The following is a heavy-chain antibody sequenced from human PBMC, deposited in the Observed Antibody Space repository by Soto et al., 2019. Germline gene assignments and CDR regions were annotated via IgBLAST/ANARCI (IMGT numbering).Heavy chain of an antibody. Sequence: PGGSLELSCAASGFTFSNYYMGGIRQAPGKGLEWVSYISSSGSTIYYADSVKGRFTISRDNAKNSLYLQMNSLRAEDTAVYYCARDDDCSGRSCHSRASYWGQGTLVTVSS. J-gene: IGHJ4*02. CDR3: ARDDDCSGRSCHSRASY. CDR1: GFTFSNYY. V-gene: IGHV3-11*01. CDR2: ISSSGSTI. D-gene: IGHD2-15*01.